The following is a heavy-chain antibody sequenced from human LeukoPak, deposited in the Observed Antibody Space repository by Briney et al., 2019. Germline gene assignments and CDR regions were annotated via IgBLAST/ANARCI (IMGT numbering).Heavy chain of an antibody. CDR3: ARGRGYGDLKIDY. CDR2: MNPNSGNT. D-gene: IGHD4-17*01. J-gene: IGHJ4*02. Sequence: ASVKVSCKASGYTFTSYGISWVRQAIGQGLEWVGWMNPNSGNTGFAQKFRGRVTITRNTSITTAYMEVSSLRSEDTAVYYCARGRGYGDLKIDYWGQGTLVTVSA. CDR1: GYTFTSYG. V-gene: IGHV1-8*03.